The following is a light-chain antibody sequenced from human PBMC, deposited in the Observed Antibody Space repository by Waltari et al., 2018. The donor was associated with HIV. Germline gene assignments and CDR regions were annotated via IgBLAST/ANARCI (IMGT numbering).Light chain of an antibody. CDR3: QQYDTSPPYT. CDR1: QSVTNNY. J-gene: IGKJ2*01. V-gene: IGKV3-20*01. Sequence: DIVFTHSPATLSSLSVGRATPSCRASQSVTNNYLAWFQHKPGQAPRLLIYGATSRATGIPDRFSGGGSGTDFTLTISRVQPEDFAVYYCQQYDTSPPYTFGRGTKLDIK. CDR2: GAT.